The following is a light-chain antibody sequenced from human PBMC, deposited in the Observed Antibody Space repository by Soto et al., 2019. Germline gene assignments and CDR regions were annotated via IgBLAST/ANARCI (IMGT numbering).Light chain of an antibody. V-gene: IGKV3D-15*01. J-gene: IGKJ4*01. CDR1: QSVDND. Sequence: EIVMTQSPATLSVSPGDRATLSCRASQSVDNDLAWYQQKPGQPPRLLIYDASTRPTGIPARFSGSQSGTEFTLTISSLLSEDFAVYYGHQYNNAPLTVGGGSNVE. CDR2: DAS. CDR3: HQYNNAPLT.